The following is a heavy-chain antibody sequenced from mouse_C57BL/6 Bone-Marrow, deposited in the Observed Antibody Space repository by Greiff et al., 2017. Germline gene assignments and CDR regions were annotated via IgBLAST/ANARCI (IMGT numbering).Heavy chain of an antibody. D-gene: IGHD1-1*01. J-gene: IGHJ1*03. Sequence: EVQLQESGAELVRPGASVKLSCTASGFNIKDDYMHWVKQRPEQGLEWIGWIDPENGDTEYASKFQGKATITADTSSNPAYLQLSSLTSEDTAVSYCTTDYCILYWYFDVWGTGTTVTVSS. CDR3: TTDYCILYWYFDV. CDR2: IDPENGDT. CDR1: GFNIKDDY. V-gene: IGHV14-4*01.